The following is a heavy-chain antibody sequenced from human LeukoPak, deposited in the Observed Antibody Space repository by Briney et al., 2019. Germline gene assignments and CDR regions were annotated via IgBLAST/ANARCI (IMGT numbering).Heavy chain of an antibody. J-gene: IGHJ4*02. CDR1: GFTFSGYW. CDR2: INTDGTTT. Sequence: GGSLRLSCAASGFTFSGYWMHWVRQAPGKGLVWVSRINTDGTTTNYADSVKGRFTISRDNAKNTLYLQMNSLRAEDTAVCYCARDVVADRTYWGQGTLVTVSS. V-gene: IGHV3-74*01. CDR3: ARDVVADRTY. D-gene: IGHD2-21*01.